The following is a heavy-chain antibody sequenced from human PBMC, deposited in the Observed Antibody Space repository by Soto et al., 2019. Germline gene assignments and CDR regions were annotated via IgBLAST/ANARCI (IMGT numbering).Heavy chain of an antibody. CDR2: ISYDGRDK. V-gene: IGHV3-30*04. CDR1: GFTFRNYA. CDR3: AREGGTAFDI. D-gene: IGHD2-15*01. Sequence: QVQLVESGGGVVQPGGSLRLSCAASGFTFRNYAMHWVRQAPGKGLEWVAFISYDGRDKFHANSVKGRFTISRDNSKNTMYVQMNILRAEDTDFYYCAREGGTAFDIWGQGTMVTVSS. J-gene: IGHJ3*02.